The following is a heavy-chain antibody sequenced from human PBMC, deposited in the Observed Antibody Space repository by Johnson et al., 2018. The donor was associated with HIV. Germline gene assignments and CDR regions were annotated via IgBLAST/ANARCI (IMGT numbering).Heavy chain of an antibody. D-gene: IGHD2-15*01. Sequence: VQLVESGGGLVKPGGSLRLSCAASGFTFSSYAMSWVRQAPGKGLEWVAVISYDGSNKYYADSVKGRFTISRDNSKNTLYLQMNSLRAEDTAVYYCAKDLRRMPHDAFDIWGQGTMVTVSS. CDR3: AKDLRRMPHDAFDI. CDR1: GFTFSSYA. CDR2: ISYDGSNK. J-gene: IGHJ3*02. V-gene: IGHV3-30-3*01.